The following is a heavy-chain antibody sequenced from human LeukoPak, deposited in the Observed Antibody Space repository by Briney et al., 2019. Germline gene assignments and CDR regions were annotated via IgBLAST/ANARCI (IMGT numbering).Heavy chain of an antibody. Sequence: SETLSLTCTVSGGSISSYYWSWIRQPAGKGLEWIGRIYTSGSTNYNPSLKSRVTISVDTSKNQFSLKLSSVTAADTAVYYCARSFWSGYYVDAFDIWGQGTMVTVSS. V-gene: IGHV4-4*07. J-gene: IGHJ3*02. CDR3: ARSFWSGYYVDAFDI. CDR2: IYTSGST. CDR1: GGSISSYY. D-gene: IGHD3-3*01.